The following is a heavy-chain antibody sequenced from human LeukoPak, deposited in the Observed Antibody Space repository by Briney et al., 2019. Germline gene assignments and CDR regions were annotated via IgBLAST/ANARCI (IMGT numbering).Heavy chain of an antibody. J-gene: IGHJ4*02. D-gene: IGHD3-16*02. Sequence: SETLSLTCTVSGGSISSYYWSWVRQPPGQGLEWIGYIYYSGSTNYNPSLKSRVTISVDTSKNQFSLKLSSVAAADTAVYYCARVGYVWGSYRYMAFDYWGQGTLVTASS. CDR3: ARVGYVWGSYRYMAFDY. CDR2: IYYSGST. CDR1: GGSISSYY. V-gene: IGHV4-59*01.